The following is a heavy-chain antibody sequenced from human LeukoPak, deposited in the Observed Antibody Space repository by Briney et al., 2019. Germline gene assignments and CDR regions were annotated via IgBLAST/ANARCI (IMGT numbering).Heavy chain of an antibody. J-gene: IGHJ4*02. D-gene: IGHD6-19*01. V-gene: IGHV4-39*01. Sequence: PSQTLSLTCTVSGGSISSGSYYWGWIRQPPGKGLEWIGSIYYSGSTYYNPSLKSRVTISVDTSKNQFSLKLSSVTAADTAVYYCARYGSSGAFDYWGQGTLVTVSS. CDR2: IYYSGST. CDR3: ARYGSSGAFDY. CDR1: GGSISSGSYY.